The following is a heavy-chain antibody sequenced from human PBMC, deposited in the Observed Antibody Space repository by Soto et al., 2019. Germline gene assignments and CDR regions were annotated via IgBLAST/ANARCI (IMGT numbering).Heavy chain of an antibody. J-gene: IGHJ5*02. D-gene: IGHD2-21*01. CDR1: GYSFTSYW. V-gene: IGHV5-10-1*01. CDR3: ASSIAALEGFDP. CDR2: IDPSDSYT. Sequence: GESLKISCKGSGYSFTSYWISWVRQMPGKGLEWMGRIDPSDSYTNYSPSFQGHVTISADKSISTAYLQWSSLKASDTAMYYCASSIAALEGFDPWGQGTLVTVSS.